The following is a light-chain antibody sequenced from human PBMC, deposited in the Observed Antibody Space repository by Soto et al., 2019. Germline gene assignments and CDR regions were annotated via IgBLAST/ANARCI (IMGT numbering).Light chain of an antibody. CDR2: GAS. J-gene: IGKJ3*01. Sequence: EIVLTQSPGTLSLSPGERATLACRASQSVRNSYLAWYQQKPGQAPRLLIYGASTRATGIPDRFSGSGSGTDFTLTISRLEPEDFAVYYCQQYGSSPRFTFSPGTKVDIK. CDR3: QQYGSSPRFT. CDR1: QSVRNSY. V-gene: IGKV3-20*01.